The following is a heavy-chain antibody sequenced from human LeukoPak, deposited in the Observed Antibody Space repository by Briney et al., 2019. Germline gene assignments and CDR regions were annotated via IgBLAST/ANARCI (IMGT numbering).Heavy chain of an antibody. CDR3: AKVPYYYYYYMDV. Sequence: GGSLRLSCAASGFTFSSYGMHWARQAPGKGLEWVAFIRYDGSNKYYADSVKGRFTISRDNSKNTLYLQMNSLRAEDTAVYYCAKVPYYYYYYMDVWGKGTTVTVSS. CDR2: IRYDGSNK. CDR1: GFTFSSYG. J-gene: IGHJ6*03. V-gene: IGHV3-30*02.